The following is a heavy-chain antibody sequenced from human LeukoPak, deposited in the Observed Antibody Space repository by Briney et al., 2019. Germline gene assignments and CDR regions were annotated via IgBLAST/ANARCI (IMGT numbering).Heavy chain of an antibody. D-gene: IGHD3-22*01. V-gene: IGHV1-2*02. CDR2: INPNSGGT. J-gene: IGHJ4*02. CDR1: GYTFTGYY. CDR3: ARGAHYHDSSEGYDY. Sequence: ASVKVSCKASGYTFTGYYMHWVRQAPGQGLEWMGWINPNSGGTNYAQKFQGRVTMTRDTSISTAYMELSMLRSDDTAVYYCARGAHYHDSSEGYDYWGQGTLVTVSS.